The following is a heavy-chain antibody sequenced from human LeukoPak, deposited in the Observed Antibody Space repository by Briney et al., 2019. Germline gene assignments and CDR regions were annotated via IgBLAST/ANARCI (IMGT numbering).Heavy chain of an antibody. V-gene: IGHV3-21*01. D-gene: IGHD3-22*01. CDR1: GFTSSSYS. CDR3: ARDSSGYLGAYAFDI. Sequence: GGSLRLSCAASGFTSSSYSMNWVRQAPGKGLEWVSSISSSSSYIYHADPVKGRFTISRDNAKNSLYLQMNSLRAEDTALYYCARDSSGYLGAYAFDIWGQGTMVTVSS. CDR2: ISSSSSYI. J-gene: IGHJ3*02.